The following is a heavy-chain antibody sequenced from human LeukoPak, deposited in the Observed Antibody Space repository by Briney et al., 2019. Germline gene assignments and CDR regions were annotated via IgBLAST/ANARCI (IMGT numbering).Heavy chain of an antibody. V-gene: IGHV3-15*01. CDR3: ITGFWDSSGFYHGDDAFDV. CDR2: ITSKSNGEIR. J-gene: IGHJ3*01. CDR1: GFTFSNAW. D-gene: IGHD3-22*01. Sequence: SGGSLRLSCVASGFTFSNAWMTWVRQAPGRGLEWVGRITSKSNGEIRVYATPVQGRFTISRDDSKNTVYVQMNSLKTEDTAVYYCITGFWDSSGFYHGDDAFDVWGQGTLVAVSS.